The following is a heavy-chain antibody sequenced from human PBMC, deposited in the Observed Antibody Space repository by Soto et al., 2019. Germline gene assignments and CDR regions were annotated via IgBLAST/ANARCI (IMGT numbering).Heavy chain of an antibody. D-gene: IGHD3-22*01. Sequence: WTWIRQLPGTGLEYIGYIYNSGTTYYNPSLKSRLIMSVDTSENHFSLKLTSVTAADTAIYFCARGNYYYDSSGYWNWYFDLWGRGTLVTVSS. CDR2: IYNSGTT. J-gene: IGHJ2*01. CDR3: ARGNYYYDSSGYWNWYFDL. V-gene: IGHV4-31*02.